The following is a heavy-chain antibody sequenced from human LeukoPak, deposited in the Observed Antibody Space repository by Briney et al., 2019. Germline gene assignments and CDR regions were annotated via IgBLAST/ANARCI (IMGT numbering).Heavy chain of an antibody. D-gene: IGHD3-10*01. CDR1: GGSISSYY. V-gene: IGHV4-4*07. J-gene: IGHJ5*02. CDR3: TRDSGTTGEVKFDP. CDR2: IYGTGTI. Sequence: SETLSLTCTVSGGSISSYYRSWIRQPAGKGLEWIGRIYGTGTITYNPSSQSRVTMSVDTSKNEFSLKMSSVTAADTAVYYCTRDSGTTGEVKFDPWGQGTLVAVSS.